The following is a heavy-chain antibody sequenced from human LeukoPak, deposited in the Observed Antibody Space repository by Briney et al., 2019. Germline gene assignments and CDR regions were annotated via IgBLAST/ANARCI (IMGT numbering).Heavy chain of an antibody. CDR2: ISGSGGST. CDR3: ANDSSGYYYYFDY. V-gene: IGHV3-23*01. J-gene: IGHJ4*02. Sequence: AGGSLILSCAASGFTFSSYAMSWVRQAPGKGLEWVSAISGSGGSTYYADSVKGRFTISRDNSKNTLYLQMNSLRAEDTAVYYCANDSSGYYYYFDYWGQGTLVTVSS. CDR1: GFTFSSYA. D-gene: IGHD3-22*01.